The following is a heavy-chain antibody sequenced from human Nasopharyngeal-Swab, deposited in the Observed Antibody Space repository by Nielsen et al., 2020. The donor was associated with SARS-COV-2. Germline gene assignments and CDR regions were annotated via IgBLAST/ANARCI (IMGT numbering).Heavy chain of an antibody. CDR1: GFTFSSYA. Sequence: GGSLRLSCAASGFTFSSYAMSWVRQAPGKGLEWVSAISGTGDSTYYADSVKGRFTISRDTSKNTLYLQMSSLRAEDTALYYCVKWAGGYSYGSDYMDVWGKGTTVTVSS. V-gene: IGHV3-23*01. D-gene: IGHD5-18*01. CDR2: ISGTGDST. J-gene: IGHJ6*03. CDR3: VKWAGGYSYGSDYMDV.